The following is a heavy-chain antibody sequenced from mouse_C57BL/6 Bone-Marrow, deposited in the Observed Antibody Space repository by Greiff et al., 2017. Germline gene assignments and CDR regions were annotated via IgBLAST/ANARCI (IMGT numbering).Heavy chain of an antibody. CDR1: GYSFTGYF. CDR2: INPYNGDT. D-gene: IGHD1-1*01. Sequence: EVQLQQSGPELVKPGDSVKISCKASGYSFTGYFMNWVMQSHGKSLEWIGRINPYNGDTFYNQKFKGKATLTVDKSSSTANMELRSLTSEDSAVYYCARSHYDGSPYYAMDYWGQGTSVTVSS. V-gene: IGHV1-20*01. CDR3: ARSHYDGSPYYAMDY. J-gene: IGHJ4*01.